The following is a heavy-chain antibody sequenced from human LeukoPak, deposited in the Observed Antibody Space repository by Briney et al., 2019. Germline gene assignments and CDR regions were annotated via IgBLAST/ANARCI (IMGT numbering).Heavy chain of an antibody. CDR2: INYSGST. CDR3: VRPAGSKDY. V-gene: IGHV4-39*01. Sequence: SETLSLTCTVSGGSISSSSYYWGWIRQPPGKGLEWIGSINYSGSTYYNPSLKSRVTISVDTSKNQFSLKLSSVTAADTAVYYCVRPAGSKDYWGQGTLVTVSS. CDR1: GGSISSSSYY. J-gene: IGHJ4*02.